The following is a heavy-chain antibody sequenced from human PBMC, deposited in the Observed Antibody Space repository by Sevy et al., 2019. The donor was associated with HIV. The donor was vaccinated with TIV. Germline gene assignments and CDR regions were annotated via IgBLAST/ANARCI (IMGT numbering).Heavy chain of an antibody. J-gene: IGHJ6*02. CDR1: GGSVSSGSYY. CDR2: IYYSEST. CDR3: ARLNCGGDCYSHYGMDV. D-gene: IGHD2-21*02. Sequence: SETLSLTCTVSGGSVSSGSYYWSWIRQPPGKGLEWIGYIYYSESTNYNPSLKSRVTISVDTSKNQFSLKLSSVTAADTAVYYCARLNCGGDCYSHYGMDVWGQGTTVTVSS. V-gene: IGHV4-61*01.